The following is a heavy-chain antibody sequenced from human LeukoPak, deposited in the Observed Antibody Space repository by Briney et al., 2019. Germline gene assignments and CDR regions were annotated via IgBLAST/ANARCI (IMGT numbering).Heavy chain of an antibody. Sequence: GGSLRLSCAASGFTFSSYEMNWVRQAPGKGLEWVSSISGSSSYIYYADSMKGRFTISRDNGKNSLYLQMNSLRAEDTAVYFCARGSSNVAARNNWSDPWGQGTLVTVSS. CDR2: ISGSSSYI. D-gene: IGHD6-6*01. CDR1: GFTFSSYE. CDR3: ARGSSNVAARNNWSDP. V-gene: IGHV3-21*01. J-gene: IGHJ5*02.